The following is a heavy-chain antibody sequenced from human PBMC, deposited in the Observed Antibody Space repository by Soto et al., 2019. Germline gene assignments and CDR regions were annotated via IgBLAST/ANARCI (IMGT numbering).Heavy chain of an antibody. D-gene: IGHD3-16*01. V-gene: IGHV1-69*06. J-gene: IGHJ4*02. CDR3: ARPADYVSGFSQ. CDR1: GGTFTTST. Sequence: QVQLVQSGAEVKKPGSSVKVSCQTSGGTFTTSTISWVRQAPGQGLEWMGGIIPVFGKPSYAQKFQGRVTINADKSSSTAYRELRNLRSEDTAMYYCARPADYVSGFSQWGQGTLVTVSS. CDR2: IIPVFGKP.